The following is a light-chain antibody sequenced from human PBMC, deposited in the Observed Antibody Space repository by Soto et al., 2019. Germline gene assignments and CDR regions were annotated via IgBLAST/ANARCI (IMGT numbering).Light chain of an antibody. J-gene: IGLJ1*01. CDR2: EVS. CDR1: SSDIGAYNY. V-gene: IGLV2-8*01. Sequence: QSALTQPPAASESPGQSVTISCTGTSSDIGAYNYVSWYQQYPGKAPKLMIFEVSKRPSGVPDRFSGSKSGNTASLTVSGLQAEDEADYYCCSYAGSNNLIFGTGTKLTVL. CDR3: CSYAGSNNLI.